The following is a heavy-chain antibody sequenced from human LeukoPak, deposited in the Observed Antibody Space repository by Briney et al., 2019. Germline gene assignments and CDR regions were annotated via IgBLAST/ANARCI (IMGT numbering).Heavy chain of an antibody. V-gene: IGHV1-18*01. CDR3: ATAWLGYSYGWPLGY. Sequence: ASVKVSCKASGYTFTSYGISWVRQAPGQGLEWMGWISAYNGNTNYAQKLQGRVTMTTDTSTSTAYMELRSLRSDDTAVYYCATAWLGYSYGWPLGYWGQGTLVTVSS. CDR2: ISAYNGNT. CDR1: GYTFTSYG. J-gene: IGHJ4*02. D-gene: IGHD5-18*01.